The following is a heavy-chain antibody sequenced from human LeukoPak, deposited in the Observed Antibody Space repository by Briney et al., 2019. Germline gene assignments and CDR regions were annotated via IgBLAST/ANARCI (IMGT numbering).Heavy chain of an antibody. J-gene: IGHJ3*02. Sequence: KPSETLSLTCTVSGDSIRNTNYHWGWIRQSPEKGLEWIASISKSGNTNYSPSMNSRVTISVDTSNNHSSLNLASVTAADTAVYYCYTTGWYVPGQDAFHIWGQGTMVTVSS. CDR2: ISKSGNT. V-gene: IGHV4-39*02. D-gene: IGHD6-19*01. CDR1: GDSIRNTNYH. CDR3: YTTGWYVPGQDAFHI.